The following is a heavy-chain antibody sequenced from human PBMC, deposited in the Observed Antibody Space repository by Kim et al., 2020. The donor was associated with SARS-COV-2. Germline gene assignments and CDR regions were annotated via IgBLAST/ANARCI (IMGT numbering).Heavy chain of an antibody. D-gene: IGHD3-3*01. CDR2: MNPNSGNT. Sequence: ASVKVSCKASGYTFTSYDINWVRQATGQGLEWMGWMNPNSGNTGYAQKFQGRVTMTRNTSISTAYMELSSLRSEDTAVYYCARVGAKTPKRDFWSGYHISPRAFDIWGQGTMVTVSS. V-gene: IGHV1-8*01. J-gene: IGHJ3*02. CDR3: ARVGAKTPKRDFWSGYHISPRAFDI. CDR1: GYTFTSYD.